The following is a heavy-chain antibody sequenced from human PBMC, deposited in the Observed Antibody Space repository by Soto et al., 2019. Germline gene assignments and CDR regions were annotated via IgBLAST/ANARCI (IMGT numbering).Heavy chain of an antibody. CDR2: INGRGNYK. V-gene: IGHV3-21*01. CDR1: GFAFNAYT. D-gene: IGHD1-26*01. Sequence: GQLVESGGGVVQPGTSLRLSCGASGFAFNAYTMNWVRQAPGMGLEWVSSINGRGNYKYYTDSVEGRFTISRDNAQNSLYLQMNSLRAEDTAVYYCAREDGVVGATSAFDYWGQGTLVTVSS. CDR3: AREDGVVGATSAFDY. J-gene: IGHJ4*02.